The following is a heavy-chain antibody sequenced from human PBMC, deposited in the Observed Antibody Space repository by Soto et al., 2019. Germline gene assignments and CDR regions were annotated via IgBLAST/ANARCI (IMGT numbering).Heavy chain of an antibody. CDR3: ARGGIQLWFLFNWFDP. J-gene: IGHJ5*02. D-gene: IGHD5-18*01. V-gene: IGHV4-34*01. CDR1: GGSISSYY. CDR2: INHSGST. Sequence: SETLSLTCTVSGGSISSYYWSWIRQPPGKGLEWIGEINHSGSTNYNPSLKSRVTISVDTSKNQFSLKLSSVTAADTAVYYCARGGIQLWFLFNWFDPWGQGTLVTVSS.